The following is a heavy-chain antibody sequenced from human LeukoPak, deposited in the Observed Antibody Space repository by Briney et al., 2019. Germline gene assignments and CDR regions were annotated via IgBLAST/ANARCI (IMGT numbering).Heavy chain of an antibody. CDR1: GFTFSYYE. Sequence: GGSLRLSCAASGFTFSYYEMIWVRQAPGKGLEWVSGISWNSGSIGYADSVKGRFTISRDNAKNSLYLQMNSLRAEDTALYYCAKDALRLRYFDWLSPPLGYYFDYWGQGTLVTVSS. D-gene: IGHD3-9*01. CDR3: AKDALRLRYFDWLSPPLGYYFDY. V-gene: IGHV3-9*01. CDR2: ISWNSGSI. J-gene: IGHJ4*02.